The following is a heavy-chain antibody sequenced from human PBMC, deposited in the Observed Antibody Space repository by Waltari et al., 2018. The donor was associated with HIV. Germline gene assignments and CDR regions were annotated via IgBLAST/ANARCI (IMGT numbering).Heavy chain of an antibody. CDR1: GYSFTDYP. Sequence: QVQLLQSGSELKKPGASVKVSCEASGYSFTDYPIHWVRQAPGQGLEWMGWINTNTGDPSFAQGFTGRFVFSLDTSVNRAHLQISNLRAEDTAVYYCARFRAGTGDYDFFGLDVWGQGTAVAVSS. CDR3: ARFRAGTGDYDFFGLDV. V-gene: IGHV7-4-1*02. J-gene: IGHJ6*02. CDR2: INTNTGDP. D-gene: IGHD1-26*01.